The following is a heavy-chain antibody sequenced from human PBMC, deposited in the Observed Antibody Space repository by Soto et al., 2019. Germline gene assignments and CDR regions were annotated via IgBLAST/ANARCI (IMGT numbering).Heavy chain of an antibody. D-gene: IGHD3-3*01. V-gene: IGHV3-23*01. CDR3: AKKFDLALVYMYFYAIDV. Sequence: PGGSLRLSCAASGFTFSSYAMSWVRHAPGKGLEWVSAISGSGGSTYYADSVKGRFTISRDNSKNTLYLQMNGLGAEDTALFYYAKKFDLALVYMYFYAIDVCAQGSTVIVSS. J-gene: IGHJ6*02. CDR1: GFTFSSYA. CDR2: ISGSGGST.